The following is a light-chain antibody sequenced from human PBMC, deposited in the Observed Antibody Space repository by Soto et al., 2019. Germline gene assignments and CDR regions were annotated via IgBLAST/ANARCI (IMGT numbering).Light chain of an antibody. CDR3: SAYSTGSTPVL. V-gene: IGLV2-14*03. CDR2: DVN. Sequence: QSVLTQPASVSGSPGQSITISCTGTSSDVGCTFNYVSWYQHHPGKAPRLIMSDVNHRPSGVSDRFSGSKSGNTASLTISGLQAEDEADYFCSAYSTGSTPVLFGGGTKLTVL. CDR1: SSDVGCTFNY. J-gene: IGLJ3*02.